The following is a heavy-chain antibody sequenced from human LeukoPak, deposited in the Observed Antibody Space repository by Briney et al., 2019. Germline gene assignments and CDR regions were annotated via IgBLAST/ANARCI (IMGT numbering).Heavy chain of an antibody. J-gene: IGHJ4*02. V-gene: IGHV3-30*02. CDR1: GFTFSSYG. CDR2: IRYDGSNK. CDR3: AKVGEIYDGYSSGWPLY. Sequence: GGSLRLSCAASGFTFSSYGMHWVRQAPGKGLEWVAFIRYDGSNKYHADSVKGRFTISRDNSKNTLYLQMNSLRAEDTAVYYCAKVGEIYDGYSSGWPLYWGQGTLVTVSS. D-gene: IGHD6-19*01.